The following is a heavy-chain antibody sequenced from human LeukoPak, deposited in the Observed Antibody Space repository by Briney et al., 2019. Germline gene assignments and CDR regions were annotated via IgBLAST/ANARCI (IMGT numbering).Heavy chain of an antibody. CDR1: GGSISSYH. D-gene: IGHD1-1*01. CDR3: ARTVWTYDSARPLWFDP. J-gene: IGHJ5*02. V-gene: IGHV4-4*09. CDR2: IYTNGST. Sequence: PSETLSLTCTVSGGSISSYHWSCIRQVPGKGLQWIGSIYTNGSTNYNPSLKSRVTISIDSSKNQFSLKLTSVTAADTAVYYCARTVWTYDSARPLWFDPWGQGTLVTVSS.